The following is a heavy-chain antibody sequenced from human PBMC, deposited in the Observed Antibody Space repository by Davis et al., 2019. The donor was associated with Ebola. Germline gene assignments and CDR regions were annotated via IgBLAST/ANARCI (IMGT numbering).Heavy chain of an antibody. CDR1: GDSISSGAYS. CDR3: AKQAIFAGRIGDYIDP. D-gene: IGHD3-9*01. J-gene: IGHJ5*02. V-gene: IGHV4-61*08. CDR2: VSYSGRS. Sequence: SETLSLTCTVSGDSISSGAYSWSWIRQPPGKGLEWIGYVSYSGRSSYNPSLQSRVLISIDASKNQFSLNLTSLTAADTAVYYCAKQAIFAGRIGDYIDPWGRGTLVTVSS.